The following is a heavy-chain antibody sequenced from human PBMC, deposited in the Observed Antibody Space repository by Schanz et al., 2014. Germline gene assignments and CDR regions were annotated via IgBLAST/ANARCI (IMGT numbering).Heavy chain of an antibody. D-gene: IGHD2-8*02. Sequence: VQLLESGGGLVQPGGSLRLSCAASGFTFSDHYMDWVRQAPGKGLEWIGEIYHSGNTNYNASLKSRVTISVDKSKNQFSRKVRSVTAADTAVYYCARDSLRGATGGYGMDVWGQGTTVTVSS. CDR1: GFTFSDHY. CDR2: IYHSGNT. J-gene: IGHJ6*02. V-gene: IGHV4-4*02. CDR3: ARDSLRGATGGYGMDV.